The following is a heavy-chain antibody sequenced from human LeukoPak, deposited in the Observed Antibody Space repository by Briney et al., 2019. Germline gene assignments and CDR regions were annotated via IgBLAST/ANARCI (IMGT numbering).Heavy chain of an antibody. J-gene: IGHJ4*02. CDR3: ARLRLRRFFDY. V-gene: IGHV4-34*01. CDR2: INHSGST. Sequence: PSETLSLTCAVYGGSFSGYYWSWIRQPPGKGLEWIGEINHSGSTNYNPSLKSRVTISVDTSKNQFSLKLSSVTAADTAVYYCARLRLRRFFDYWGQGTLVTVSS. CDR1: GGSFSGYY. D-gene: IGHD6-25*01.